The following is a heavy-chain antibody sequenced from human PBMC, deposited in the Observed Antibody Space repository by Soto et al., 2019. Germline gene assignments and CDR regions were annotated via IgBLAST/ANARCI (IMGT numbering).Heavy chain of an antibody. CDR1: GYTFTSYG. J-gene: IGHJ4*02. D-gene: IGHD3-22*01. V-gene: IGHV1-18*01. Sequence: ASVKVSCKASGYTFTSYGISWVRQAPGQGLEWMGWISAYNGNTNYAQKLQGRVTMTTDTSTSTAYMELRSLRSDDTAVYYCARDLGYYDSSGPLALFDYWGQGTLVTV. CDR3: ARDLGYYDSSGPLALFDY. CDR2: ISAYNGNT.